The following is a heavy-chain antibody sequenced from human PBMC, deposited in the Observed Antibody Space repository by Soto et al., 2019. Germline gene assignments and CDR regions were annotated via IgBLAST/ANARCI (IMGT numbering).Heavy chain of an antibody. CDR2: IKPDGSEK. Sequence: EVQLVESGGGWGQPGGALRLSCEASAFTLSSYWMSWVRRAPGKVLEWVANIKPDGSEKYYVDSVKGRFTISIDNTKNSLYLQMSTLRPEDTAIYYCARDYEFGFDIWGQGTLVTVSS. D-gene: IGHD3-22*01. CDR3: ARDYEFGFDI. CDR1: AFTLSSYW. V-gene: IGHV3-7*01. J-gene: IGHJ3*02.